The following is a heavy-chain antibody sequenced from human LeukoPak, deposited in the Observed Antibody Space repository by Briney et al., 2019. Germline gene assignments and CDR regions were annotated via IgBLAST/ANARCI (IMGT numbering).Heavy chain of an antibody. Sequence: GGSLRLSCAASGFTFSTYAMHWVRQAPGKGLEWVSSITSSSTYIYYADSVKGRFTISRDNAKNSLYLQMNSLRAEDTAVYYCARDPYSGGYGDYYYYYMDLWGQGTTVTISS. CDR2: ITSSSTYI. J-gene: IGHJ6*03. CDR3: ARDPYSGGYGDYYYYYMDL. V-gene: IGHV3-21*01. CDR1: GFTFSTYA. D-gene: IGHD1-26*01.